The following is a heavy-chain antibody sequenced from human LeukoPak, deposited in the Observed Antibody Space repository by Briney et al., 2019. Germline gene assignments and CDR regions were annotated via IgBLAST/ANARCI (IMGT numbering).Heavy chain of an antibody. J-gene: IGHJ5*02. V-gene: IGHV3-30-3*01. CDR1: GFTFSSYA. Sequence: GGSLRLSCAASGFTFSSYAMHWVRQAPGKGLEWVAVISYDGSNKYYADSVKGRFTISRDNSKNTLYLQMNSLRAEDTAVYYCARYYDFWSGYYSAWFDPWGQGTLVTVSS. CDR2: ISYDGSNK. CDR3: ARYYDFWSGYYSAWFDP. D-gene: IGHD3-3*01.